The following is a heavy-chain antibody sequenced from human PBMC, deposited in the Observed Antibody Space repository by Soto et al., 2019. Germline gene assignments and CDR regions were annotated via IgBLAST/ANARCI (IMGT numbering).Heavy chain of an antibody. J-gene: IGHJ3*02. CDR3: ARRWGFEDALDI. CDR2: IYSSGST. CDR1: GASMSRYY. D-gene: IGHD3-10*01. V-gene: IGHV4-59*08. Sequence: QVQLQESGPGLVKPSETLSLTCTVSGASMSRYYWHWIRQAPGEGLEWIGFIYSSGSTTYNPSLNSRVTISLDTSQSQFSLNLRSVTATDTAIYYCARRWGFEDALDIWGPGTNVTVSS.